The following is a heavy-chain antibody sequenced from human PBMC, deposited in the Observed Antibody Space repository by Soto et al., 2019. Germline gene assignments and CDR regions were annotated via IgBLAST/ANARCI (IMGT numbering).Heavy chain of an antibody. CDR3: TKDYIGVDAFDI. CDR2: VNHIGAS. V-gene: IGHV4-4*02. D-gene: IGHD2-21*01. CDR1: GGPITSDNW. J-gene: IGHJ3*02. Sequence: SETLSLTCAFSGGPITSDNWYNWVRQTPGKGLEWIGEVNHIGASNYSPSLKSRVTISLDKSKNQFSLSMTSVTAADTAMYYCTKDYIGVDAFDIWVQVAMVNVSS.